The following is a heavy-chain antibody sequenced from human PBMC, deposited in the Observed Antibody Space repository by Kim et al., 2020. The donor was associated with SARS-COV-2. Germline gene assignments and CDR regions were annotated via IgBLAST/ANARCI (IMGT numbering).Heavy chain of an antibody. D-gene: IGHD4-17*01. CDR1: GGSFSGYY. CDR3: ARGFYGDYSKFDY. Sequence: SETLSLTCAVYGGSFSGYYWSWIRQPPGKGLEWIGEINHSGSTNYNPSLKSRVTISVDTSKNQFSLKLSSVTAADTAVYYCARGFYGDYSKFDYWGQGT. J-gene: IGHJ4*02. CDR2: INHSGST. V-gene: IGHV4-34*01.